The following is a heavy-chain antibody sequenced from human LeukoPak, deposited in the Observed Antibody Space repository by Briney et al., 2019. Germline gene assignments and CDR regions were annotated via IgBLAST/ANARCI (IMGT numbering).Heavy chain of an antibody. D-gene: IGHD2-2*01. CDR1: GFTFNTYA. Sequence: GGSLRLSCAASGFTFNTYAMHWVRQAPGKGLEWVAIIWHDGSDKYYADSVKGRFTTSRDNSKNTLYLQMNSLRAGDTAIYYCAKLTRGYCSSTACPNWLDPWGQGTLVTVSS. J-gene: IGHJ5*02. V-gene: IGHV3-33*06. CDR2: IWHDGSDK. CDR3: AKLTRGYCSSTACPNWLDP.